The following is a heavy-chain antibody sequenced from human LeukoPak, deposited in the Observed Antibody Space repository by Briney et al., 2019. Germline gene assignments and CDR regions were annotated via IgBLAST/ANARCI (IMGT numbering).Heavy chain of an antibody. CDR2: INPNSGGT. V-gene: IGHV1-2*02. J-gene: IGHJ4*02. CDR3: AAITYYDFWSGYRILDY. D-gene: IGHD3-3*01. Sequence: GASVKVSCKASGYTFTGYYMHWVRQAPGQALEWMGWINPNSGGTNYAQKFQGRVTMTRDTSISTAYMELSRLRSDDTAVYYCAAITYYDFWSGYRILDYWGQGTLVTVSS. CDR1: GYTFTGYY.